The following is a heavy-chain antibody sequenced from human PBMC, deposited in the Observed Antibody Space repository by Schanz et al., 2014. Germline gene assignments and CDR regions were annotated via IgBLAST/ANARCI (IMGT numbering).Heavy chain of an antibody. D-gene: IGHD3-10*01. V-gene: IGHV3-30-3*01. J-gene: IGHJ4*02. CDR2: ISYDGRNK. CDR1: EFTFSSYK. CDR3: ARANYRRKINFDY. Sequence: VQLLESGGGLVQPGGSLRLSCEASEFTFSSYKMNWVRQAPGKGLEWVAVISYDGRNKYYADSVKGRFTISRDNSKNTLYLQMNSLRAEDTAVYYCARANYRRKINFDYWGRGTLVTVSS.